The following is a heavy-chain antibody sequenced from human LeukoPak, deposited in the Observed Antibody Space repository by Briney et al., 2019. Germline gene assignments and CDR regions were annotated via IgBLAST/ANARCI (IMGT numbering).Heavy chain of an antibody. Sequence: ASVKVSCKASGYTFTGYYMHWVRQAPGQGLEWMGWINPNSGGTNYAQKFQGRVTMTRDTSISTAYMELSRLRSDDTAVYYCARSLGYCSGGSCLPVDWFDPWGQGTLVTVSS. CDR1: GYTFTGYY. J-gene: IGHJ5*02. V-gene: IGHV1-2*02. CDR2: INPNSGGT. CDR3: ARSLGYCSGGSCLPVDWFDP. D-gene: IGHD2-15*01.